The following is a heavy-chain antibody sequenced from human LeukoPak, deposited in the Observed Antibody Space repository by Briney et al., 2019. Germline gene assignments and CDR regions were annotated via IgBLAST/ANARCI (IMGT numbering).Heavy chain of an antibody. CDR1: GGSISSGDYY. Sequence: PSQTLSLTCTVSGGSISSGDYYWSWIRQPPGKGLEWIRYIYYSGSTYYNPSLKSRVTISVDTSKNQFSLKLSSVTAADTAVYYFARVRRITMVRGVCWFDPWGQGTLVTVSS. CDR3: ARVRRITMVRGVCWFDP. J-gene: IGHJ5*02. V-gene: IGHV4-30-4*01. D-gene: IGHD3-10*01. CDR2: IYYSGST.